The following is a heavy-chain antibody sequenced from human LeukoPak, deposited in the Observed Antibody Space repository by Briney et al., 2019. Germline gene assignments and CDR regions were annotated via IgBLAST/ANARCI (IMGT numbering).Heavy chain of an antibody. CDR2: IWYDGSNK. V-gene: IGHV3-33*01. CDR1: GFTFSSYG. J-gene: IGHJ5*02. D-gene: IGHD2-15*01. Sequence: GGSLRLSCAASGFTFSSYGMHWVRQAPGKGLEWVAVIWYDGSNKYYADSVKGRFTISRDNSKNTLYLQMNSLRAEDTAVYYCARRYCSGGSCYSFRGDWFDPWGQGTLVTVSS. CDR3: ARRYCSGGSCYSFRGDWFDP.